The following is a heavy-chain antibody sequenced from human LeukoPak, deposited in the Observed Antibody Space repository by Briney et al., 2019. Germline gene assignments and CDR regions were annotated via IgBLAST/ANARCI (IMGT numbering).Heavy chain of an antibody. V-gene: IGHV4-34*12. J-gene: IGHJ3*01. CDR1: GGPFTGNY. Sequence: SETLSLTCSVSGGPFTGNYWTWVRQSPGKGLEWIGEIIHAGNTNYNPSLKSRLTLSVDKSRRQSSLNLGSVTAADTAVYYCTKATYKDFLSGRRGAFEFWGQGTKVIVSS. D-gene: IGHD3-3*01. CDR2: IIHAGNT. CDR3: TKATYKDFLSGRRGAFEF.